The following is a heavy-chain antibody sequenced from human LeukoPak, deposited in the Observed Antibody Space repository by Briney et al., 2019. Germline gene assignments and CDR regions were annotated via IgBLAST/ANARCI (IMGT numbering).Heavy chain of an antibody. Sequence: KPSETLSLTCTVSGGSISSSSYYWSWIRQPPGKGLEWIGYIYYSGSTYYNPSLKSRVTISVDTSKNQFSLKLSSVTAADTAVYYCARGTKTGTNYWGQGTLVTVSS. D-gene: IGHD3-9*01. V-gene: IGHV4-30-4*08. CDR1: GGSISSSSYY. CDR2: IYYSGST. CDR3: ARGTKTGTNY. J-gene: IGHJ4*02.